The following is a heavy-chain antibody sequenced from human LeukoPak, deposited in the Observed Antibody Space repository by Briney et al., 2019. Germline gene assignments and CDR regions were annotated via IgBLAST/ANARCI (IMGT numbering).Heavy chain of an antibody. V-gene: IGHV3-7*01. CDR1: GFTFNTYW. D-gene: IGHD2-15*01. J-gene: IGHJ4*02. CDR3: GRGFCSGGTCSRAY. Sequence: GGSLRLSCAASGFTFNTYWMTWVRQAPGKGLEWVANIRQDGIEKNYVDSVKGRFTISRDNAKNSLYLQMNSLRAEDSAVYYCGRGFCSGGTCSRAYWGQGTLVTVSS. CDR2: IRQDGIEK.